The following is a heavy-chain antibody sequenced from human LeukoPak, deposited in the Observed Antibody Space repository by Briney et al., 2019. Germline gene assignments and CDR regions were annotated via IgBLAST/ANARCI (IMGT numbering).Heavy chain of an antibody. CDR3: SKKGQNGDYGKPD. V-gene: IGHV3-23*01. J-gene: IGHJ4*02. CDR2: ISRHSGAST. Sequence: GGSLRLSCAASGFTFSSYDMYWVRQAPGKGLECVASISRHSGASTYYAASVTGRFTISRDNSRSTLYLQMNSLRADDTAVYYCSKKGQNGDYGKPDWGQGTLVTVSS. D-gene: IGHD4-17*01. CDR1: GFTFSSYD.